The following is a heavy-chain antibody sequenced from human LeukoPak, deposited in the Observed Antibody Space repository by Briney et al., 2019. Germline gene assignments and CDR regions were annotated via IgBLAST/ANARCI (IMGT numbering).Heavy chain of an antibody. CDR2: IYSGGTT. CDR3: AKDDAVPTGIFDY. V-gene: IGHV3-NL1*01. Sequence: GGSLRLSCTASGFTFSTYGMHWVRQAPGKGLEWVSFIYSGGTTYYADSVKGRFTISRDSSKNTMYLQMNSLRAEDTAVYYCAKDDAVPTGIFDYWGQGTLVTVSS. CDR1: GFTFSTYG. J-gene: IGHJ4*02. D-gene: IGHD1-14*01.